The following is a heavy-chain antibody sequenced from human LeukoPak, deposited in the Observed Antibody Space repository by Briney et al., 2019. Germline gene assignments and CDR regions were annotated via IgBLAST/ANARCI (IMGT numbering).Heavy chain of an antibody. J-gene: IGHJ4*02. CDR1: GYSFTSYW. D-gene: IGHD3-10*01. CDR2: IDPSDSYT. V-gene: IGHV5-10-1*01. Sequence: GESLKISCKGSGYSFTSYWVSWVRQMPGKGLEWMGRIDPSDSYTNYSPSFQGHVTISADKSISTAYLQWSSLKASDTAMYYCARHERPGYYGSGSYYGYWGQGTLVTASS. CDR3: ARHERPGYYGSGSYYGY.